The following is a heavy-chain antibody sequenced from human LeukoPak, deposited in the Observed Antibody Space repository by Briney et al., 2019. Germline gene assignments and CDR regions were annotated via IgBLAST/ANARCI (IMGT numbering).Heavy chain of an antibody. J-gene: IGHJ2*01. D-gene: IGHD3-22*01. V-gene: IGHV3-74*01. CDR3: ARVDYYYDSSGSTDWYFDL. Sequence: GGSLRLSCAASGFTFSSYWMHWVRQAPGKGLVWVSRINSDGSSTSYADSVKGRFTISRDNAKNTLYLQMNSLRAEDTAVYYCARVDYYYDSSGSTDWYFDLWGRGTLVTVSS. CDR2: INSDGSST. CDR1: GFTFSSYW.